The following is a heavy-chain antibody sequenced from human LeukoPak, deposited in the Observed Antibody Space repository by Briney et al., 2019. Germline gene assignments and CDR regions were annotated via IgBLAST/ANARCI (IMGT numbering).Heavy chain of an antibody. Sequence: SETLSLTCTVSGGSISSYYWSWIRQPPGKGLEWIGYIYYSGSTNYNPSLKSRVTISVDTSKNQFSLKLSSVTAADTAVYYCGRPLSYYSDSSGDNAFDIWGQGTMVTVSS. CDR1: GGSISSYY. CDR2: IYYSGST. J-gene: IGHJ3*02. CDR3: GRPLSYYSDSSGDNAFDI. V-gene: IGHV4-59*08. D-gene: IGHD3-22*01.